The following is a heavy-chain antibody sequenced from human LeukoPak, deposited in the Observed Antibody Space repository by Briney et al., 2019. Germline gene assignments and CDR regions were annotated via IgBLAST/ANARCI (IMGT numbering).Heavy chain of an antibody. V-gene: IGHV1-69*13. CDR3: AREDSSGYYFFDY. J-gene: IGHJ4*02. Sequence: SVKVSCKASGGTFSSYAISWVRQAPGQGLEWMGGIIPIFGTANYAQKFQGRVTITADESTSTAYMEPSSLRSEDTAVYYCAREDSSGYYFFDYWGQGTLVTVSS. CDR1: GGTFSSYA. CDR2: IIPIFGTA. D-gene: IGHD3-22*01.